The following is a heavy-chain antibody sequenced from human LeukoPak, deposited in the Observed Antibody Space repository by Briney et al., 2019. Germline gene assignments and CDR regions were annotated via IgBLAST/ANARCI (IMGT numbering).Heavy chain of an antibody. D-gene: IGHD2-2*01. J-gene: IGHJ5*02. Sequence: PGGSLRLSCAASGFTFSSYGMHWVRQAPGKGLEWVAFIRYDGSNKYYADSVKGRFTISRDNSKNTLYLQMNSLRAEDTAVYYCAKPLDAAAIGWFDPWGQGTLVTVSS. CDR3: AKPLDAAAIGWFDP. CDR2: IRYDGSNK. V-gene: IGHV3-30*02. CDR1: GFTFSSYG.